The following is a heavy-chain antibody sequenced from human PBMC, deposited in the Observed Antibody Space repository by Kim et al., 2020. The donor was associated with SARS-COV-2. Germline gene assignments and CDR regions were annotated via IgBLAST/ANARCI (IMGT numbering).Heavy chain of an antibody. CDR2: IIPIFGTA. CDR3: ARGGVMYYYGSGTSPRDFDY. CDR1: GGTFSSYA. V-gene: IGHV1-69*13. Sequence: SVKVACKASGGTFSSYAISWVRQAPGQGLEWMGGIIPIFGTANYAQKFQGRVTITADESTSTAYMELSSLRSEDTAVYYCARGGVMYYYGSGTSPRDFDYWGQGALVTVSS. J-gene: IGHJ4*02. D-gene: IGHD3-10*01.